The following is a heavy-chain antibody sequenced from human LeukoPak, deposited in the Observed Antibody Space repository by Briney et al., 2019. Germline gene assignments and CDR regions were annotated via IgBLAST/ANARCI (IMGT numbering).Heavy chain of an antibody. J-gene: IGHJ5*02. CDR3: ASSGSGSYRPKYWFDP. V-gene: IGHV4-39*07. CDR2: IYYSGST. D-gene: IGHD3-10*01. CDR1: GGSISSSYYY. Sequence: SETLSLTCTVSGGSISSSYYYWGWIRQPPRKGLQWIGSIYYSGSTYYNPSLKSRVTISLDTSKNQFSLKLSSVTAADTAVYYCASSGSGSYRPKYWFDPWGQGTLVTVSS.